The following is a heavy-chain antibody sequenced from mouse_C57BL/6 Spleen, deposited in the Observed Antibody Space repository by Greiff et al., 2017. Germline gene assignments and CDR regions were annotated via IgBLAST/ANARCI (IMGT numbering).Heavy chain of an antibody. Sequence: EVKVEESGGGLVKPGGSLKLSCAASGFTFSDYGMHWVRQAPEKGLEWVAYISSGSSTIYYADTVKGRFTISRDNAKNTLFLQMTSLRSEDTAMYYCAKGIDGYYAAYWGQGTLVTVSA. J-gene: IGHJ3*01. CDR1: GFTFSDYG. V-gene: IGHV5-17*01. CDR3: AKGIDGYYAAY. D-gene: IGHD2-3*01. CDR2: ISSGSSTI.